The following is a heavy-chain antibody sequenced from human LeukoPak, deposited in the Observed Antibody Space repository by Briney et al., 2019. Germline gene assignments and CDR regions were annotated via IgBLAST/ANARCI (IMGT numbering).Heavy chain of an antibody. CDR3: ARYYGGYYYYMDV. CDR2: IYHSGST. J-gene: IGHJ6*03. Sequence: SETLSLTCAVSGGSISSGGYSCSWIRQPPGKGLEWIGYIYHSGSTYYNPSLKSRVTMSVDTSKNQFSLKLSSVTAADTAVYYCARYYGGYYYYMDVWGKGTTVTVSS. CDR1: GGSISSGGYS. V-gene: IGHV4-30-2*01. D-gene: IGHD3-10*01.